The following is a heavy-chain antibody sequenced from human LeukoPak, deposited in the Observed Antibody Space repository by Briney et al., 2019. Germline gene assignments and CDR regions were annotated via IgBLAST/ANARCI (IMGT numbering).Heavy chain of an antibody. CDR2: INSDGSST. V-gene: IGHV3-74*01. CDR3: ARKAAGLTFDY. Sequence: GGSLRLSCAASGFTFSSYWMHWVRQAPGKGLEWVSRINSDGSSTNYADSVKGRFTISRGNAENTLYLQMNSLRAEDTAVYYCARKAAGLTFDYWGQGTLVTVSS. J-gene: IGHJ4*02. CDR1: GFTFSSYW. D-gene: IGHD6-13*01.